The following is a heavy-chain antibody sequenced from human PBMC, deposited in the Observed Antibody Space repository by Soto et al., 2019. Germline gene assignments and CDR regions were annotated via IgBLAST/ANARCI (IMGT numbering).Heavy chain of an antibody. Sequence: EVQLVESGGGLVKPGGSLRLSCAASGFTFSRYGMNWVRQAPGKGLELVSSISGVSSYIYYADSVKGRFTVSRDNAKNSLYVQMNILRAEDTAVYYCARDPQQRLADSYYYGMDVWGQGTTVIVSS. CDR2: ISGVSSYI. CDR3: ARDPQQRLADSYYYGMDV. J-gene: IGHJ6*02. CDR1: GFTFSRYG. V-gene: IGHV3-21*02. D-gene: IGHD6-25*01.